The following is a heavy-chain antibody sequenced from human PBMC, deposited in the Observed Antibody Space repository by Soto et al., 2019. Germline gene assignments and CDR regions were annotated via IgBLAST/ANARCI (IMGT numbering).Heavy chain of an antibody. CDR2: ISAYNGNT. D-gene: IGHD5-18*01. J-gene: IGHJ5*02. CDR1: GYTFTSYG. CDR3: ARVWGYPGWFDP. V-gene: IGHV1-18*01. Sequence: ASVKVSCKASGYTFTSYGISWVRQAPGQGLEWMGWISAYNGNTNYAQKLQGRVTMTTDTSTSTAYTELRSLRSDDTAVYYCARVWGYPGWFDPWGQGTLVTVSS.